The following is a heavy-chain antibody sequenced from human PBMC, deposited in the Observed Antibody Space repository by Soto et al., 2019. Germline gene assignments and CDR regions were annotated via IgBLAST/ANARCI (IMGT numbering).Heavy chain of an antibody. Sequence: QVHLQESGPGLVKPSATLSLTCTVSGGSISSHYWNWIRQPPGKGLEWIGNIYYSGSTNYNPSLKSRVSISVDTSKSHFSLKLSSVTAADTAVYHCARRGNNGYDSPYFDLWGRGTLVTVSS. CDR3: ARRGNNGYDSPYFDL. CDR2: IYYSGST. J-gene: IGHJ2*01. V-gene: IGHV4-59*08. CDR1: GGSISSHY. D-gene: IGHD5-12*01.